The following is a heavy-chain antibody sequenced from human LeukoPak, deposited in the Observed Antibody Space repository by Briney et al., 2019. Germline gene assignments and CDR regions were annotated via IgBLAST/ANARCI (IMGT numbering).Heavy chain of an antibody. CDR1: GVTFSTYG. CDR2: ISNHGSGK. V-gene: IGHV3-30*03. CDR3: AGKPYGSGSDYYINWFDP. D-gene: IGHD3-10*01. Sequence: PGRSLRLSCAASGVTFSTYGMHWVRQAPGKGLEWVAVISNHGSGKFYADSAKGRFTISRDNSKNTVYLEMNSLRPEDTAVYYCAGKPYGSGSDYYINWFDPWGQGTLVIVSS. J-gene: IGHJ5*02.